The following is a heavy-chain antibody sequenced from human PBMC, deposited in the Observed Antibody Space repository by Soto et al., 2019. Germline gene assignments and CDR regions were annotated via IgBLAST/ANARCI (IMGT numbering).Heavy chain of an antibody. CDR2: INANTGYT. D-gene: IGHD2-2*01. CDR1: GHTSRNNG. CDR3: GRDEDGRDQRFLDY. J-gene: IGHJ4*02. Sequence: QVRLVQSGAEVGQPGASVKVSCKASGHTSRNNGISWVRQAPGQGLEWMGCINANTGYTNYARKFRGRLTLTTDTSTRTVDMELRSLRSEDTAVYYCGRDEDGRDQRFLDYWGQGTLVTVSS. V-gene: IGHV1-18*01.